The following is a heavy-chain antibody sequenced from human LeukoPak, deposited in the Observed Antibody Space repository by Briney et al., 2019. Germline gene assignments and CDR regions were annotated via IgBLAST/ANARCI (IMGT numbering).Heavy chain of an antibody. CDR2: INHSGST. D-gene: IGHD3-3*01. CDR1: GGPFSGYY. CDR3: ARGRRPPVWSGYSYYFDY. Sequence: SETQTLPCAVYGGPFSGYYWSWIRQPPGKGLEWIGEINHSGSTKQHPSLKSRVTISVDSSKKQFSLKLSSVTAADTAVYYCARGRRPPVWSGYSYYFDYWGQGTLVTVSS. J-gene: IGHJ4*02. V-gene: IGHV4-34*01.